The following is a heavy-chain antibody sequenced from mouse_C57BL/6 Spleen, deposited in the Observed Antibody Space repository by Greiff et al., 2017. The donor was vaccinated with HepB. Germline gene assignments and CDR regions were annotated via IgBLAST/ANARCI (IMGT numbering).Heavy chain of an antibody. CDR3: TTWDWERGFAY. D-gene: IGHD4-1*01. V-gene: IGHV14-4*01. J-gene: IGHJ3*01. Sequence: VQLQQSGAELVRPGASVKLSCTASGFNIKDDYMHWVKQRPEQGLEWIGWIDPENGDTEYASKFQGKATITADTSSNTAYLQLSSLTSEDTAVYYCTTWDWERGFAYWDQGTLVTVSA. CDR1: GFNIKDDY. CDR2: IDPENGDT.